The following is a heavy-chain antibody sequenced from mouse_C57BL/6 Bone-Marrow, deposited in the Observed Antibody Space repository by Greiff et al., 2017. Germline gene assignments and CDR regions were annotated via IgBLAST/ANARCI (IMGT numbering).Heavy chain of an antibody. Sequence: EVQLLQSGPELVKPGASVKISCKASGYTFTDYYMNWVKQSHGKSLEWIGAINPNNGGTNYNQKFKGKDTLTVDKSSSTAYMEIRSLTSEDTARYYCARRVSACYAFDDWGKGTTLTVST. CDR1: GYTFTDYY. CDR3: ARRVSACYAFDD. J-gene: IGHJ2*01. CDR2: INPNNGGT. D-gene: IGHD3-2*02. V-gene: IGHV1-26*01.